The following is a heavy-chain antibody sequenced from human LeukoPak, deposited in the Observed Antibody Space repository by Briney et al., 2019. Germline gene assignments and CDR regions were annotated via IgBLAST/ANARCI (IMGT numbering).Heavy chain of an antibody. J-gene: IGHJ3*02. V-gene: IGHV3-33*01. Sequence: GGFLRLSCAASGFTFSSYGMHWVRQAPGKGLEWVAVIWYDGSTKYYADSVKGRFTISRDNSKNTLYLQRNSMRAYATAVYYFATDNGLGIVGAAAKSGAFDIWGQGTMVTVSS. CDR1: GFTFSSYG. D-gene: IGHD1-26*01. CDR2: IWYDGSTK. CDR3: ATDNGLGIVGAAAKSGAFDI.